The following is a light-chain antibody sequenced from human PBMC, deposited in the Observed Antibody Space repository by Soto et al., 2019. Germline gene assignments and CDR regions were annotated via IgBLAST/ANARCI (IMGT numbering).Light chain of an antibody. V-gene: IGLV2-14*01. CDR3: FSYTTSSTLV. J-gene: IGLJ3*02. CDR1: SSDVGGYNY. CDR2: EVS. Sequence: QSALTQPASVSGSPGQSITISCTGTSSDVGGYNYVSWYQQHPAKAPKLMIYEVSNRPSGVSHRFSGSKSGNTASLTISGLLADDEADYYCFSYTTSSTLVFGGGTKLTVL.